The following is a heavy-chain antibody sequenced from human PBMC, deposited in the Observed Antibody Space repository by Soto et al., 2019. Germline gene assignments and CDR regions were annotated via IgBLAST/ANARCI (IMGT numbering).Heavy chain of an antibody. CDR3: ARHVRGYCSSTSCHTDY. D-gene: IGHD2-2*02. V-gene: IGHV4-39*01. J-gene: IGHJ4*02. CDR2: IFYSGNT. CDR1: GGSISSSSYY. Sequence: SETLSLTCTVSGGSISSSSYYWGWIRQPPGKGLEWIGGIFYSGNTYYNPSLKSRVTISVDTSKNQFSLKLSSVTAADTAAYYCARHVRGYCSSTSCHTDYWGQGTLVTVSS.